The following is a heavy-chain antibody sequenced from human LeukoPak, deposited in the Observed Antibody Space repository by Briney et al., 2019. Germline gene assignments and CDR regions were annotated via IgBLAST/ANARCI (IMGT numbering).Heavy chain of an antibody. Sequence: GSLRLSCAASGFTFSDYYMSWIRQAPGKGLEWVSYISTTATTIYYADSVKGRFTISRDNAKNSLYLQMNSLSSEDTAVYYCARVLDGSNDCWGQGTLVTVSS. CDR2: ISTTATTI. CDR1: GFTFSDYY. CDR3: ARVLDGSNDC. V-gene: IGHV3-11*01. D-gene: IGHD2/OR15-2a*01. J-gene: IGHJ4*02.